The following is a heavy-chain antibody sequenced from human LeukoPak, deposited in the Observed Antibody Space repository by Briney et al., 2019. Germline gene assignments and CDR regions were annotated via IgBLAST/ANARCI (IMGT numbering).Heavy chain of an antibody. CDR3: AKGGSGWSRWTWYFDL. CDR2: IYYSGST. Sequence: SQTLSLTCTVSGGSISSGGYYWSWIRQHPGKGLEWIGYIYYSGSTYYNPSLKSRVTISVDTSKNQFSLKLSSVTAADTAVYYCAKGGSGWSRWTWYFDLWGRGTLVTVSS. CDR1: GGSISSGGYY. V-gene: IGHV4-31*03. D-gene: IGHD6-19*01. J-gene: IGHJ2*01.